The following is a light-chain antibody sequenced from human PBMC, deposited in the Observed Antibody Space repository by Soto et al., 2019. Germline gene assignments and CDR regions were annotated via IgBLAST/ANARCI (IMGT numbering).Light chain of an antibody. Sequence: QAVVTQPPSVSGAPGQRVTISCTGSSSNIGAGYDVHWYQQLPGTAPKLLIYGNSTRPSGVPDRFSGSKSGTSASLSITGRQAEDEADYYCQSYDSSLRVVFGGGTKVTVL. J-gene: IGLJ2*01. CDR2: GNS. CDR1: SSNIGAGYD. V-gene: IGLV1-40*01. CDR3: QSYDSSLRVV.